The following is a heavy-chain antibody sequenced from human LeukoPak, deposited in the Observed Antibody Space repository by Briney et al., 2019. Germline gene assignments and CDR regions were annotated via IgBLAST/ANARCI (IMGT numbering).Heavy chain of an antibody. CDR1: GGSISSSSYY. D-gene: IGHD6-13*01. J-gene: IGHJ4*02. Sequence: PSETLSLTCTVSGGSISSSSYYWGWIRQPPGKGLEWIGSIYYSGSTYYNPSLKSRVTISVDTSKNQFSLKLSSVTAADTAVYYCARAPGIAAAGTMPASLILGFDYWGQGTLVTVSS. CDR2: IYYSGST. V-gene: IGHV4-39*07. CDR3: ARAPGIAAAGTMPASLILGFDY.